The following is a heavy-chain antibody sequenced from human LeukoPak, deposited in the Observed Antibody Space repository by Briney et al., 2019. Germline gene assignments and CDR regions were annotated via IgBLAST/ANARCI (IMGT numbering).Heavy chain of an antibody. Sequence: ASVKVSCQASGYTFTGYYIHWVRQAPGQGLERMGYINPYSDGTNYAQKFQGRVTMTSDTSISTAFMELSRLTSDDTAVYYCGRLRTNDDYWGQGTLVTVSS. V-gene: IGHV1-2*02. CDR2: INPYSDGT. J-gene: IGHJ4*02. D-gene: IGHD1-14*01. CDR1: GYTFTGYY. CDR3: GRLRTNDDY.